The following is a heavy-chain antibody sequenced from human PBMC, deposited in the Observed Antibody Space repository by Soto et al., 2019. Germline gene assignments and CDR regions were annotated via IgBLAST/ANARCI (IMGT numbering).Heavy chain of an antibody. J-gene: IGHJ6*02. CDR2: LYYGGT. V-gene: IGHV4-61*01. CDR1: GASVSNRTHY. D-gene: IGHD3-22*01. Sequence: SETLSLTCEVSGASVSNRTHYWTWIRQPPGKGLEWIGFLYYGGTNSNPSLKSRLTIALDTSKNQISLNLSSVTAADTAVYCVRELGLTARRDDKYYYYAMDVWGHGTTVTVSS. CDR3: VRELGLTARRDDKYYYYAMDV.